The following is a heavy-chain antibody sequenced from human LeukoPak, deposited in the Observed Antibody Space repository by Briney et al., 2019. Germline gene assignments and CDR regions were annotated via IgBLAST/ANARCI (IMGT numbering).Heavy chain of an antibody. Sequence: PGGSLRLSCAASGFTVSSNYMSWVRQAPGKGLEWVSVIYSGGSTYYADSVKGRFTISRDNSKNTLYLQMNSLRAEDTAVYYCAKDPSIVATTFDYWGQGTLVTVSS. CDR1: GFTVSSNY. CDR3: AKDPSIVATTFDY. D-gene: IGHD5-12*01. J-gene: IGHJ4*02. V-gene: IGHV3-53*01. CDR2: IYSGGST.